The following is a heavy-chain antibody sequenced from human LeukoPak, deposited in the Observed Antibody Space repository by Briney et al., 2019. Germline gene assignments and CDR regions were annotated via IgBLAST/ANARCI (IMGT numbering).Heavy chain of an antibody. J-gene: IGHJ4*02. V-gene: IGHV3-21*01. Sequence: NTGGSLRLSCAASGFTFSTYTMNWARQAPGKGLEWASSINSGGSTTHYADSVKGRFTISRDNAQNSLYLQMNSLRVDDAAVYYCLRGDSRDFWGQGTLVTVSS. CDR1: GFTFSTYT. CDR2: INSGGSTT. D-gene: IGHD3-22*01. CDR3: LRGDSRDF.